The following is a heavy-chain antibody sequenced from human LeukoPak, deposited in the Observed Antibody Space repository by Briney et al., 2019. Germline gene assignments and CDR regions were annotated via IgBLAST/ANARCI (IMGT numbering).Heavy chain of an antibody. V-gene: IGHV4-39*01. D-gene: IGHD6-19*01. Sequence: SETLSLTCTVSGGSISSSSYCWGWIRQPPGKGLEWIGSIYYSGSTYYNPSLKSRVTISVDTSKNQFSLKLSSVTAADTAVYYCVGSSGWYRWSDPWGQGTLVTVSS. CDR1: GGSISSSSYC. CDR2: IYYSGST. J-gene: IGHJ5*02. CDR3: VGSSGWYRWSDP.